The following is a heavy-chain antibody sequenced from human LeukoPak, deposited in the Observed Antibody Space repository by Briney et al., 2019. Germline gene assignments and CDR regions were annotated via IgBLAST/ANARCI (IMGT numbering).Heavy chain of an antibody. J-gene: IGHJ3*02. CDR2: LYHDGRI. D-gene: IGHD3-22*01. Sequence: PSETLSLTCTVSGYSITNGYYWGWIRQPPGKGLERIGSLYHDGRIDYNPSLKSRVTISVDTSKNQFSLKLSSVTAADTAVYFCARGPYSYDSSGAFDIWGQGTMVTVSS. V-gene: IGHV4-38-2*02. CDR3: ARGPYSYDSSGAFDI. CDR1: GYSITNGYY.